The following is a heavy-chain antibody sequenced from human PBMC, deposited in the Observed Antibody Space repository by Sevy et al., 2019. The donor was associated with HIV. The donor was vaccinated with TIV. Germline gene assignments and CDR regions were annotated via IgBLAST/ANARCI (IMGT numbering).Heavy chain of an antibody. CDR2: INPKSGGT. CDR1: GYTFTDYY. D-gene: IGHD2-2*02. V-gene: IGHV1-2*02. Sequence: ASVKVSCKASGYTFTDYYIHWVRQAPGQGLEWMGWINPKSGGTNYAQKFHGRVTMTRDMSISTAYMELSRLRSDDTVVYYCARVVEPAGIDPYYYGVDVWGPGATVSVSS. J-gene: IGHJ6*02. CDR3: ARVVEPAGIDPYYYGVDV.